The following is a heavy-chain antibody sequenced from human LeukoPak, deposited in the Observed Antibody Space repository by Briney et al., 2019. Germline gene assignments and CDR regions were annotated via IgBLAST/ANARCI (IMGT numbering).Heavy chain of an antibody. CDR2: IRGRGGSS. CDR1: GFTFSSYD. V-gene: IGHV3-23*01. CDR3: AKERGLSGRYPFDY. J-gene: IGHJ4*02. Sequence: GGSLRLSCAASGFTFSSYDMSWVRQAPGKGLELVSAIRGRGGSSYYADSVKGRFTMSRDNSKNTLYLQMNSLRAEDTAVYYCAKERGLSGRYPFDYWGQGTLVTVSS. D-gene: IGHD1-26*01.